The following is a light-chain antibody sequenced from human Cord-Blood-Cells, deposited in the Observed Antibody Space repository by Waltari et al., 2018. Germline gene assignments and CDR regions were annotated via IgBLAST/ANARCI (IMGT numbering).Light chain of an antibody. J-gene: IGKJ3*01. CDR1: QSISSW. CDR2: KAS. Sequence: DIQMTQSPSTLSASVGYRVTITCRASQSISSWLAWYQQKPGKAPKLLIYKASSLESGVPSRFSGSGSGTEFTLTISSLQPDDFATYYCQQYNSYSFTFGPGTKVDIK. CDR3: QQYNSYSFT. V-gene: IGKV1-5*03.